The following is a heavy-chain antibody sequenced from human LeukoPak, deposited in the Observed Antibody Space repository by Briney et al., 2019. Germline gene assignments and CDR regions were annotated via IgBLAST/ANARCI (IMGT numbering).Heavy chain of an antibody. CDR3: ARDSVVDTRDY. J-gene: IGHJ4*02. V-gene: IGHV3-53*05. CDR2: IYSGGGT. CDR1: GFTVSSNY. D-gene: IGHD3-22*01. Sequence: PGGSLRLSCAASGFTVSSNYMSWVRQAPGKGLEWVSAIYSGGGTYYADSVKGRFTISRDNSKNTLYLQMNSLRPEDTGVYYCARDSVVDTRDYWGQGTLVTVSS.